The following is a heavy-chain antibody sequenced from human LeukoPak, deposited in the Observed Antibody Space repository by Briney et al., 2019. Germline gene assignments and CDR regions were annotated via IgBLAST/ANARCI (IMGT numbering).Heavy chain of an antibody. D-gene: IGHD3-9*01. CDR3: AKDSTTYFRSPFDYDILTGYQDEPYYYYGMDV. V-gene: IGHV3-23*01. CDR1: GFTFSSYA. CDR2: ISGSGGST. J-gene: IGHJ6*02. Sequence: PGGSLRLSCAASGFTFSSYAMSWVRQAPGKGLEWVSAISGSGGSTYYADSVKGRFTISRDNSKNTLYLQMDSLRAEDTAVYYCAKDSTTYFRSPFDYDILTGYQDEPYYYYGMDVWGQGTTVTVSS.